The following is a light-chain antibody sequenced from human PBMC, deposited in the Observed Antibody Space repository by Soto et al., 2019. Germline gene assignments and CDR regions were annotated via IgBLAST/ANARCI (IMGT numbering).Light chain of an antibody. Sequence: DIVMTQSPDSLAVSLGERGTISCKSIQSILSRSNNKNYLAWYQQKPGQPPKLLIYWASTRESGVPDRFSGSGSGTDFTLTISRLQAEDVAVYYCQQYYNSPYTFGQETKLDIK. CDR1: QSILSRSNNKNY. J-gene: IGKJ2*01. V-gene: IGKV4-1*01. CDR2: WAS. CDR3: QQYYNSPYT.